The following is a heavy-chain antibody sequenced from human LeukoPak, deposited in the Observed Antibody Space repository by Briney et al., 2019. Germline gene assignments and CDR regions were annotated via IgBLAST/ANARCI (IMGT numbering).Heavy chain of an antibody. CDR2: ISADNGNT. D-gene: IGHD3-9*01. V-gene: IGHV1-18*01. CDR3: ARVDILTGYYFFDS. CDR1: GYSFTSNV. Sequence: GASVKVSCKASGYSFTSNVISWVRQAPGQGLEWMGWISADNGNTYYTQNFQGRVSMTTDTSTSTAYMEVRSLRSDDTAVFYCARVDILTGYYFFDSWGQGTLVTVSS. J-gene: IGHJ4*02.